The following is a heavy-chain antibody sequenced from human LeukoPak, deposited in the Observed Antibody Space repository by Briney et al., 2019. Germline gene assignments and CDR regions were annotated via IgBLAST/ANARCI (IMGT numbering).Heavy chain of an antibody. V-gene: IGHV3-7*01. Sequence: GGSLRLSCAASGFTFSSYWMTWVRQAPGKGLEWVANIKQDGSEKYYVDSVKGRFTIPRDNAKNSLYLQMNRLRAEDTAVYYCARPPTYYYGSGVDYWGQGTLVAVSS. CDR3: ARPPTYYYGSGVDY. CDR2: IKQDGSEK. CDR1: GFTFSSYW. J-gene: IGHJ4*02. D-gene: IGHD3-10*01.